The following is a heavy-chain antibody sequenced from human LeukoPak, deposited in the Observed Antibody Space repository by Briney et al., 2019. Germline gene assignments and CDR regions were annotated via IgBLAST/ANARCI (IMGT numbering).Heavy chain of an antibody. V-gene: IGHV1-2*02. Sequence: ASVKVSCKASGYTFRDYYIHWVRQAPGQGLEWMGWINPKSGGTKYAQKFQGRFTMTRDTSISTAFMELSSLRSEDTAVYYCTTIYYWGQGTLVTVSS. J-gene: IGHJ4*02. CDR2: INPKSGGT. CDR1: GYTFRDYY. D-gene: IGHD1-1*01. CDR3: TTIYY.